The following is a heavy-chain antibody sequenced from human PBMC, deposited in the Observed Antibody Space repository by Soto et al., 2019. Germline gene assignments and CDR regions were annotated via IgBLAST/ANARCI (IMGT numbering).Heavy chain of an antibody. CDR2: IIPIFGTA. D-gene: IGHD5-12*01. J-gene: IGHJ4*02. CDR3: ARDSRGDRDGYGADEYYFDY. V-gene: IGHV1-69*13. CDR1: GGTFSSYA. Sequence: SVKVSCKASGGTFSSYAISWVRQAPGQGLEWMGGIIPIFGTANYAQKFQGRVTITADESTSTAYMELSSLRSEDTAVYYCARDSRGDRDGYGADEYYFDYWGQGALVTVSS.